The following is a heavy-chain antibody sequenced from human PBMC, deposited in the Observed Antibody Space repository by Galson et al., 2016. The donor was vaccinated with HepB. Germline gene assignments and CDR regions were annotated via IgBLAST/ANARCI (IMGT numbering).Heavy chain of an antibody. V-gene: IGHV3-7*04. CDR1: GFTFSSFW. D-gene: IGHD1-26*01. Sequence: SLRLSCAASGFTFSSFWMSWVRQAPGKGLEWVANIHQDGGQRCYGDSVKGRFTVSRDNAKNSLYLHMNSLRVDDTALYYCARRMLVGAGFDYWGQGALVTVSS. J-gene: IGHJ4*02. CDR3: ARRMLVGAGFDY. CDR2: IHQDGGQR.